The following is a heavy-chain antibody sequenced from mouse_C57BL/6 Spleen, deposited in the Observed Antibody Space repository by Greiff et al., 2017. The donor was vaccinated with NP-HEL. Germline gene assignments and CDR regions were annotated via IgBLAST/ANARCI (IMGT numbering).Heavy chain of an antibody. CDR3: ARSLYGSSYNFDV. J-gene: IGHJ1*03. CDR1: GYTFTSYW. Sequence: QVHVKQPGAELVKPGASVKLSCKASGYTFTSYWMHWVKQRPGRGLEWIGRIDPNSGGTKYNEKFKSKATLTVDKPSSTAYMQLSSLTSEDSAVYYCARSLYGSSYNFDVWGTGTTVTVSS. CDR2: IDPNSGGT. D-gene: IGHD1-1*01. V-gene: IGHV1-72*01.